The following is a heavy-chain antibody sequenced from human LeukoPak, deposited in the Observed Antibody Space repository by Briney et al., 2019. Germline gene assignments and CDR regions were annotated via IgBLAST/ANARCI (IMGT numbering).Heavy chain of an antibody. V-gene: IGHV3-23*01. CDR3: AKRPISGDDKSFDY. J-gene: IGHJ4*02. Sequence: GGSLRLSCAASGFTVINYAMNWVRQAPGKGLEWVSTIRESSGDTYYEDPVKGRFTIYRDISKNTVYLQMNSLRVEDTAVYFCAKRPISGDDKSFDYWGQGLLVTVSS. D-gene: IGHD2-21*01. CDR1: GFTVINYA. CDR2: IRESSGDT.